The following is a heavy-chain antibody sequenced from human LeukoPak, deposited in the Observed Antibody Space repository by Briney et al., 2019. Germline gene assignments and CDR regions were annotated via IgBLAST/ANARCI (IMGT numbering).Heavy chain of an antibody. CDR1: GFTFSSYS. D-gene: IGHD4-17*01. J-gene: IGHJ4*02. CDR3: ARDLYGDTALDY. V-gene: IGHV3-21*01. CDR2: ISSSSSYI. Sequence: PGGSLRLSCAASGFTFSSYSMNWVRQAPGKGLEWVSSISSSSSYIYYADSVKGRFTISRDNAKNSLYLQMNSLRAEDTAVYYCARDLYGDTALDYWGQGTLVTVSS.